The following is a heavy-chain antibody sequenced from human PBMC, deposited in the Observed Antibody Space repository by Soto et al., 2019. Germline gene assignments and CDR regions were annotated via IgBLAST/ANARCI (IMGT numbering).Heavy chain of an antibody. Sequence: SGPTLVNPTQTLTLTCTFSGFPLSTSGMCVSWIRQPPGKALEWLARIDWDDDKHYSPSLKSRLTITKDTSKNQVVLTMTNMDPVDTATYYCAHSGYYNSRLVYWGQGTLVTVSS. CDR3: AHSGYYNSRLVY. J-gene: IGHJ4*02. D-gene: IGHD3-22*01. CDR2: IDWDDDK. V-gene: IGHV2-5*08. CDR1: GFPLSTSGMC.